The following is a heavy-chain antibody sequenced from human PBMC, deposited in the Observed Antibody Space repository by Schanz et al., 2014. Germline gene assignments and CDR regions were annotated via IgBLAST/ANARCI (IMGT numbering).Heavy chain of an antibody. V-gene: IGHV3-23*01. CDR3: ARVDSSGYFFDN. D-gene: IGHD3-22*01. CDR2: ISGSGGST. J-gene: IGHJ4*02. CDR1: GFTFSSYA. Sequence: EVQLLESGGGLVQPGGSLRLSCAASGFTFSSYAMSWVRQAPGKGLEWVSAISGSGGSTYYADSVKGRFTISRDNSKNTLYLQMSSLRVEDMAVYYCARVDSSGYFFDNWGQGTRVTVSS.